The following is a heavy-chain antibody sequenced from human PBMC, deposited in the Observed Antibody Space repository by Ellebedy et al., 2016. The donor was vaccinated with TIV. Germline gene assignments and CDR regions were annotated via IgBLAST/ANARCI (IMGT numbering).Heavy chain of an antibody. Sequence: ASVKVSCXASGYTFTSYDINWVRQATGQGLEWMGWMNPNSGNTGYAQKFQGRVTMTRNTSISTAYMELSSLRYEDTAVYYCASGGIAVADDAFDIWGQGTMVTVSS. D-gene: IGHD6-19*01. J-gene: IGHJ3*02. V-gene: IGHV1-8*01. CDR1: GYTFTSYD. CDR3: ASGGIAVADDAFDI. CDR2: MNPNSGNT.